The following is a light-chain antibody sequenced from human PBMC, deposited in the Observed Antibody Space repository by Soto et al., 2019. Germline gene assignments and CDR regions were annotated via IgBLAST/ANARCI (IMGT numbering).Light chain of an antibody. CDR1: QSLVFSDGNTF. CDR3: MQGTHWLYT. V-gene: IGKV2-30*01. J-gene: IGKJ2*01. Sequence: DVVMTQSPLSLPVTLGQSASISCRSSQSLVFSDGNTFLSWFQQRPGQSPRRLIYKVSNRDSGVPDRFSGSGSGTDFTLKISRVEPEDVGVYYCMQGTHWLYTFGQGTKLESK. CDR2: KVS.